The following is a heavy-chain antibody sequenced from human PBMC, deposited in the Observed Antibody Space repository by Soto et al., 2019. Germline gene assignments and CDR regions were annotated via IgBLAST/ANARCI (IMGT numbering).Heavy chain of an antibody. V-gene: IGHV4-59*01. D-gene: IGHD5-18*01. CDR1: GGSISSYY. CDR2: IYYSGST. Sequence: SETLSLTCTVSGGSISSYYWSWIRQPPGKGLEWIGYIYYSGSTNYNPSLKSRVTISVDTSKNQFSLKLSSVTAADTAVYYCARDQGYGENYYYGMDVWGQGTTVTVSS. CDR3: ARDQGYGENYYYGMDV. J-gene: IGHJ6*02.